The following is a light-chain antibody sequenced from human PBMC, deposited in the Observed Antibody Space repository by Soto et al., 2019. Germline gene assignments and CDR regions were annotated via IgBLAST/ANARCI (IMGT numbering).Light chain of an antibody. Sequence: IQLTQSPSSLSASVGDRVTITCRAGQDIGSALAWYQQRPGKAPKLLLYDASNLEAGVTSRFRGSGSGTDFTLTITSLRPEDFATYYCQQFNGFPLTFGGGTKVQIK. CDR1: QDIGSA. J-gene: IGKJ4*01. V-gene: IGKV1-13*02. CDR2: DAS. CDR3: QQFNGFPLT.